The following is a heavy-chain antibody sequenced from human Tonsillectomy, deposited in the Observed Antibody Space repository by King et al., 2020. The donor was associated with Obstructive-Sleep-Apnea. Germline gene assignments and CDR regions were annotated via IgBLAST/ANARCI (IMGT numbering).Heavy chain of an antibody. V-gene: IGHV4-30-4*01. CDR3: ARAAREELLWFGEPEYFQH. D-gene: IGHD3-10*01. CDR2: IYYSGST. Sequence: VQLQESGPGLVKPSQTLSLTCTVSGGSISSGDYYWSWIRQPPGKGLEWIGYIYYSGSTYYNPSLKSRVTRSVDTSKNQFSLKLSSGTAADTAVYYCARAAREELLWFGEPEYFQHWGQGTLVTVSS. CDR1: GGSISSGDYY. J-gene: IGHJ1*01.